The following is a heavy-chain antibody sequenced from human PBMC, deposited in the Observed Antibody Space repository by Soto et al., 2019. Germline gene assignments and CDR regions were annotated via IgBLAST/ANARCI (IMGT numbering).Heavy chain of an antibody. CDR1: GFTFSSYA. D-gene: IGHD3-3*01. CDR3: AKDDTIFGVVHFDY. Sequence: GGSLRLSCAASGFTFSSYAMSWVRQAPGKGLEWVSAISGSAGRTYYTDSVKGRFTISRDNSKNTLFLQMNRLTAEDTALYYCAKDDTIFGVVHFDYWGQGTLVTVSS. CDR2: ISGSAGRT. V-gene: IGHV3-23*01. J-gene: IGHJ4*02.